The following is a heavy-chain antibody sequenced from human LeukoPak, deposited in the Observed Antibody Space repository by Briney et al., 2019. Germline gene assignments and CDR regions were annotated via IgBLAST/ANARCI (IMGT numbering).Heavy chain of an antibody. CDR3: AKSTTWPRDAPH. J-gene: IGHJ4*02. CDR2: ISGSGGST. CDR1: GFTFSSYA. Sequence: SGGSLRLSCSASGFTFSSYAMSWVRQAPGKGLDGVSAISGSGGSTYYADSVKGRFTISRDNSKNTLYLQMNSLRAEDTAVYYCAKSTTWPRDAPHWGQGTLVTVSS. V-gene: IGHV3-23*01. D-gene: IGHD1/OR15-1a*01.